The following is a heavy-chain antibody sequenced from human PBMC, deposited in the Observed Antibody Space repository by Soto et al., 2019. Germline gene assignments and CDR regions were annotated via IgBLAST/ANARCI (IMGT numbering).Heavy chain of an antibody. CDR2: ISYDGSNK. CDR1: AFTFSSYG. J-gene: IGHJ4*02. Sequence: PGGSLRLSCAASAFTFSSYGMHWVRQAPGKGLEWVAVISYDGSNKYYADSVKGRFTISRDNSKNTLYLQMNSLRAEDTAVHYCAKEGLMVRGLIDYWGQGTLVTVSS. D-gene: IGHD3-10*01. CDR3: AKEGLMVRGLIDY. V-gene: IGHV3-30*18.